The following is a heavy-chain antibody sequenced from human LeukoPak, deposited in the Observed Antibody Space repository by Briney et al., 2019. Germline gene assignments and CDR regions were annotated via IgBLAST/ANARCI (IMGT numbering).Heavy chain of an antibody. V-gene: IGHV3-11*04. CDR2: ISSSGSTI. CDR1: GLTFSDYY. J-gene: IGHJ3*02. Sequence: PGGSLRLSCAASGLTFSDYYMSWIRQAPGKGLEWVSYISSSGSTIYYADSVKGRFTISRDNAKNSLYLQMNSLRAEDTAVYYCACYYGSGSYYNSGAFDIWGQGTMATVSS. CDR3: ACYYGSGSYYNSGAFDI. D-gene: IGHD3-10*01.